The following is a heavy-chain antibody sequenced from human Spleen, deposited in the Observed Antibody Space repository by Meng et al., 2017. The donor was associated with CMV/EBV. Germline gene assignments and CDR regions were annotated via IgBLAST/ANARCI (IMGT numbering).Heavy chain of an antibody. CDR1: GRSVSTYY. CDR2: IYYSGST. D-gene: IGHD6-13*01. J-gene: IGHJ4*02. Sequence: SETLSLTCTVSGRSVSTYYWSWIRQPPGKGLEWIGYIYYSGSTNYNPSLKSRVTISLHTSKNQISLKLNSVTAADTAVYYCARHSSSWYRGHFDYWGQGTLVTVSS. V-gene: IGHV4-59*02. CDR3: ARHSSSWYRGHFDY.